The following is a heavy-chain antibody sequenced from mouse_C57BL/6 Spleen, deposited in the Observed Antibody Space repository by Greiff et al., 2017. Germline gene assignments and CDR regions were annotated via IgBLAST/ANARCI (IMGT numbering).Heavy chain of an antibody. J-gene: IGHJ4*01. CDR3: ARSDYSNFLLDAMDY. CDR1: GYTFTDHT. CDR2: IYPRDGST. V-gene: IGHV1-78*01. D-gene: IGHD2-5*01. Sequence: QVQLQQSDAELVKPGASVKISCKVSGYTFTDHTIHWMKQKPEQGLEWIGYIYPRDGSTKYNEKFKGKATLTADKSSSTAYMQLNSLTSEDSAVYFCARSDYSNFLLDAMDYWGQGTSVTVSS.